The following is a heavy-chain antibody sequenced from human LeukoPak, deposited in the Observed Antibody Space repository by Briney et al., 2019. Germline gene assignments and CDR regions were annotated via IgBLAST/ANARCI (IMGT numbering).Heavy chain of an antibody. CDR3: ARTRAYSSGWYRFNGFDY. Sequence: ASVKVSCTASGYTFTSYGMGWVRQAPGQGLEWMGWISGYNGNTNYAQKLQDRVTMTRDMSTSTVYMELSSLRSEDTAVYYCARTRAYSSGWYRFNGFDYWGQGTLVTVSS. CDR1: GYTFTSYG. CDR2: ISGYNGNT. J-gene: IGHJ4*02. D-gene: IGHD6-19*01. V-gene: IGHV1-18*01.